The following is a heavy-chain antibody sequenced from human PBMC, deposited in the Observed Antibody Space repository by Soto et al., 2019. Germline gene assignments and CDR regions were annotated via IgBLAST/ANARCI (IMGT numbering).Heavy chain of an antibody. CDR2: ISAYNGNT. D-gene: IGHD6-13*01. CDR3: ARDVGPIAAAGTGFDY. V-gene: IGHV1-18*01. Sequence: ASVKVSCKASGYTFTSYGISWVRQAPGQGLEWMGWISAYNGNTNYAQKLQGRVTMTTDTSTSTAYMELRSLRSDDTAVYYCARDVGPIAAAGTGFDYWGQGTLVTVSS. J-gene: IGHJ4*02. CDR1: GYTFTSYG.